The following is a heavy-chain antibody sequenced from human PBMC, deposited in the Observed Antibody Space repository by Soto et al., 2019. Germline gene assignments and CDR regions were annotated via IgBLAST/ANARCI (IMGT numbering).Heavy chain of an antibody. CDR1: GFTFSSYG. CDR2: ISYDGSNK. V-gene: IGHV3-30*18. D-gene: IGHD6-13*01. CDR3: AKDKVWYSSSLDY. Sequence: GGSLRLSCAASGFTFSSYGMHWVRQAPGKGLEWVAVISYDGSNKYYADSVKGRFTISRDNSKNTLYLQMNSLRAEDTAVYYCAKDKVWYSSSLDYWGQGTLVTVSS. J-gene: IGHJ4*02.